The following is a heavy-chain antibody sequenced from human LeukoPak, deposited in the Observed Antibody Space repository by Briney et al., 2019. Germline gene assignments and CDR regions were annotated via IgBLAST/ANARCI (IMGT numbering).Heavy chain of an antibody. Sequence: GGSLRLSCAASGFTFRSFWMHWVRQVPGKGLQWVAQINRDGTTTIYAGSVEGRFTISRDNAENTLFLQMNSLRVEDTGVYYCTRPNTSSWYYMDVWGKGTAVTVSS. CDR1: GFTFRSFW. D-gene: IGHD6-13*01. CDR3: TRPNTSSWYYMDV. V-gene: IGHV3-74*01. J-gene: IGHJ6*03. CDR2: INRDGTTT.